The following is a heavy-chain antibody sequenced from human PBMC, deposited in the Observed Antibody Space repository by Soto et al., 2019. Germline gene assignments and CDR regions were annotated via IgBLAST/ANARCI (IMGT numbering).Heavy chain of an antibody. Sequence: QVQLVESGGDVVQPGRSLRLSCAASGFTFSHYGLHWVRQTPGKGLEWVAVIWDDGNKKFYADSVKGRFTISRDNSENMLYLQMISLRAEDTAVYFCVRGGNAAGAFDIWGQGTMVTVFS. CDR3: VRGGNAAGAFDI. V-gene: IGHV3-33*01. J-gene: IGHJ3*02. D-gene: IGHD3-16*01. CDR2: IWDDGNKK. CDR1: GFTFSHYG.